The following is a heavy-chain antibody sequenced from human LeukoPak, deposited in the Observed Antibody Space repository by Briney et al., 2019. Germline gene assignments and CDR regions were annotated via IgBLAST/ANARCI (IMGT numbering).Heavy chain of an antibody. D-gene: IGHD6-13*01. Sequence: GGSLRLSCAASGFTVSSNHMSWVRQAPGKGLVWVSVIYSGGTTYYADSVKGRFTISRDNSKNTLYLQMNSLRAEDTAVYYCARLSSSWSEAFDYWGQGTLVTVSS. CDR3: ARLSSSWSEAFDY. V-gene: IGHV3-66*04. J-gene: IGHJ4*02. CDR1: GFTVSSNH. CDR2: IYSGGTT.